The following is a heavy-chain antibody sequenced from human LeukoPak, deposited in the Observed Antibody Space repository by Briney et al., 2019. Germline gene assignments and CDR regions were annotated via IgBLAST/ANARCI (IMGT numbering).Heavy chain of an antibody. J-gene: IGHJ4*02. CDR2: ISGSGGST. D-gene: IGHD3-10*01. V-gene: IGHV3-23*01. Sequence: GGSLRLSCAASGFTFSSYAMSWVRQAPGKGLEWVSAISGSGGSTYYADSVKGRFTISRDNSKNTLYLQMNSLRAEDTAVYYCAKDGLPMSYGSGSLTYWGQGTLVTVSS. CDR3: AKDGLPMSYGSGSLTY. CDR1: GFTFSSYA.